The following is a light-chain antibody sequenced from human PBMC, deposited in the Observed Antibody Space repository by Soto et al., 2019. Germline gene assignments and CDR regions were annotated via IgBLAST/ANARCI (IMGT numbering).Light chain of an antibody. CDR1: QSVSSSY. Sequence: EIVLTQSPGTLSLSPGERATLSCRASQSVSSSYLAWYQQKPGQAPRLLISGASGRATGIPVRFSSGGSETDFTLTISRLEPEDFAVYYCQHYGTSWWKCGQGTKVDIK. V-gene: IGKV3-20*01. CDR2: GAS. CDR3: QHYGTSWWK. J-gene: IGKJ1*01.